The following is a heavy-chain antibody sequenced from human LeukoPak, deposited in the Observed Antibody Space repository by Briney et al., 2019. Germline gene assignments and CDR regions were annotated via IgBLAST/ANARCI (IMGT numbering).Heavy chain of an antibody. Sequence: SETLSLTCTVSGGSISSGSCYWSWIRQPAGKGLEWIGRIYTSGSTNYNPSLKSRVTISVDTSKNQFSLKLSSVTAADTAVYYCARERELVRFDYWGQGTLVTVSS. CDR1: GGSISSGSCY. CDR3: ARERELVRFDY. D-gene: IGHD1-26*01. V-gene: IGHV4-61*02. CDR2: IYTSGST. J-gene: IGHJ4*02.